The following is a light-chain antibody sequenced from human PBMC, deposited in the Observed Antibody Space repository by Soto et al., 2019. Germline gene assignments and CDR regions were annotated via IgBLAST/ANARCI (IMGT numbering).Light chain of an antibody. Sequence: QSVLTQPPSVSGAPGQRVTISCTGSSSNIGAGYDVHWYQQVPGTAPKLLIFGNNNRPSGVPDRFSGSKSGTSASLAITGLQADDEADYYCQSYDSSLIGCVFGGGTKVTVL. CDR2: GNN. V-gene: IGLV1-40*01. CDR3: QSYDSSLIGCV. J-gene: IGLJ3*02. CDR1: SSNIGAGYD.